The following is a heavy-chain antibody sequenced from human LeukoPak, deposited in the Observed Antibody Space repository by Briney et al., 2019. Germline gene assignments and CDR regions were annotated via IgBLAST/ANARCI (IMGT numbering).Heavy chain of an antibody. CDR3: ARLSHDDYGDLDY. V-gene: IGHV3-48*04. Sequence: PGGSLRLSCAASGFTFSSYSMNWVRQAPGKGLEWVSYISSSSSTIYYADSVKGRFTISRDNAKNSLYLQMNSLRAEDTVVYYCARLSHDDYGDLDYWGQGTLVTVSS. J-gene: IGHJ4*02. CDR1: GFTFSSYS. D-gene: IGHD4-17*01. CDR2: ISSSSSTI.